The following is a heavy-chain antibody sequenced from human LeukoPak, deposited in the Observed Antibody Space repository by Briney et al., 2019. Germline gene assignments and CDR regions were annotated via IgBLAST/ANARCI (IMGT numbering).Heavy chain of an antibody. Sequence: GGSLRLSCAASGFTFSSYAMHWVRQAPGKGLEWVAVISYDGSNKYYADSVKGRFTISRDNAKSTLYLQMNSLRADDTAVFYCARVRGGSGRSYAADAFDIWGQGTMVTVSS. V-gene: IGHV3-30*04. CDR3: ARVRGGSGRSYAADAFDI. CDR1: GFTFSSYA. J-gene: IGHJ3*02. D-gene: IGHD1-26*01. CDR2: ISYDGSNK.